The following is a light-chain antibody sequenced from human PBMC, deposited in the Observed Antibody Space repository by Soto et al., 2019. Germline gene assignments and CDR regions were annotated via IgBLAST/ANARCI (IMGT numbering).Light chain of an antibody. J-gene: IGLJ1*01. CDR3: TSYTITSPYV. CDR2: DAT. Sequence: QSALTQPASMSGSPGQSITLSCTGTSSDIGRYNFVSGYQHHPGKAPKLIIYDATKRPSGVSYRFSGSKSGNTASLTISGLQAEDEADYYCTSYTITSPYVFGTGTKLTVL. V-gene: IGLV2-14*01. CDR1: SSDIGRYNF.